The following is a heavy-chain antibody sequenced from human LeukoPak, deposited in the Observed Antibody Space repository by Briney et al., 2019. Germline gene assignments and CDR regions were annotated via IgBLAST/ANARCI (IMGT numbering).Heavy chain of an antibody. CDR3: AREEYSGYDLRGPFDY. D-gene: IGHD5-12*01. Sequence: PSESLLLTCTVSGGSISCGGYYWSWIRQHPGKGLEWIGYIYYSGSTYYNPRFENRFHISVDTSKNQFTLKLSSVTAADTAVYYCAREEYSGYDLRGPFDYWGQGTVVTVSS. V-gene: IGHV4-31*03. CDR1: GGSISCGGYY. CDR2: IYYSGST. J-gene: IGHJ4*02.